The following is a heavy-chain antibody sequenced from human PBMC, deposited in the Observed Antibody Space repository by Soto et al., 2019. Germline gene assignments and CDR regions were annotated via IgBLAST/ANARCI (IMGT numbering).Heavy chain of an antibody. D-gene: IGHD1-26*01. CDR2: GYYRGST. CDR3: ARDGREATGMDV. CDR1: GGSISNHY. J-gene: IGHJ6*02. V-gene: IGHV4-59*11. Sequence: ASETLSLTCTVSGGSISNHYWSWVRHAPGKGLEWIGHGYYRGSTTYNPALRSQSTISVDTSNNQFSLKLNSVTTADTAVYYCARDGREATGMDVWGQGTKVTVSS.